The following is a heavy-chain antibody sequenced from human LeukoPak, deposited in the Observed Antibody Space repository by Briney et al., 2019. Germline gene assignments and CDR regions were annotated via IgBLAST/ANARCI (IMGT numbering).Heavy chain of an antibody. D-gene: IGHD4-11*01. J-gene: IGHJ4*02. CDR1: GFTFNSYG. CDR3: AKDIERGFDYTNSLDY. V-gene: IGHV3-33*06. CDR2: IWSGGTEK. Sequence: GGSLRLSCAASGFTFNSYGMHWVRQAPGKGLEWVAVIWSGGTEKYYADSVKGRFAISRDYSNKMVYLQMNSLRVEDTAVYYCAKDIERGFDYTNSLDYWGQGTLVTVSS.